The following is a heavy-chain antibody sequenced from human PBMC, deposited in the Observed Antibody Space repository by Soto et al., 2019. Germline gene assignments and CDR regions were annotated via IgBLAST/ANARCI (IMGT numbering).Heavy chain of an antibody. CDR2: ILHTGCT. CDR1: GGSISGGGFS. V-gene: IGHV4-30-2*01. Sequence: SETLSLTCAVSGGSISGGGFSCSWIRQPPGKGLEWIGYILHTGCTQYNPSLKSRVSMSVDKSKNQFSLHLTSVNAADTAVYYCATLQFGEGFDYWRQGAMVTASS. D-gene: IGHD3-10*01. CDR3: ATLQFGEGFDY. J-gene: IGHJ4*02.